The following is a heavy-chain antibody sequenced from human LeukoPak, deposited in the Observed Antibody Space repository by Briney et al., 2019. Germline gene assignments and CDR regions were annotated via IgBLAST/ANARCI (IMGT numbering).Heavy chain of an antibody. D-gene: IGHD6-13*01. V-gene: IGHV3-48*04. J-gene: IGHJ4*02. CDR1: GFTFSPYS. CDR3: ARVKDHRGIAVAGSDY. Sequence: GGSLRLSCVVSGFTFSPYSMNWVRQAPGKGLEWVAYISGRTSTIYYADSVYGRFTISRDNAKNSMYLQMNSLRTEDTAVYYCARVKDHRGIAVAGSDYWGQGTLVTVSS. CDR2: ISGRTSTI.